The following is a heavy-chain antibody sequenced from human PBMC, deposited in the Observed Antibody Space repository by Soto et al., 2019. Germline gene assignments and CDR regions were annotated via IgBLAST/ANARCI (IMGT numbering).Heavy chain of an antibody. J-gene: IGHJ6*02. CDR2: INHSGST. CDR1: GGSFSGYY. D-gene: IGHD2-2*01. V-gene: IGHV4-34*01. CDR3: ARGVVVVPAARSYYGMDV. Sequence: QVQLQQWGAGLLKPSETLSLTCAVYGGSFSGYYWSWIRQPPGKGLEWIGEINHSGSTNYNPSLKSRVTISVDTSKNQFSLKLSSVTAADTAVYYCARGVVVVPAARSYYGMDVWGQGTTVTVSS.